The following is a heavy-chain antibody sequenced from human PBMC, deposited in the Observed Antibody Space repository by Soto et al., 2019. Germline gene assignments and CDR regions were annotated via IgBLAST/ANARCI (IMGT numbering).Heavy chain of an antibody. CDR3: ARFTYKSGFNWFDP. CDR1: GASLNSDY. D-gene: IGHD5-12*01. J-gene: IGHJ5*02. V-gene: IGHV4-59*03. Sequence: SETLSLTCTVSGASLNSDYWSWIRQSPGKGLEWIGYIYHMGGTDYNPSLKSRVTISIDKSKNQFSLNLRSVTAADTAVYFCARFTYKSGFNWFDPWGQGTKGTVSA. CDR2: IYHMGGT.